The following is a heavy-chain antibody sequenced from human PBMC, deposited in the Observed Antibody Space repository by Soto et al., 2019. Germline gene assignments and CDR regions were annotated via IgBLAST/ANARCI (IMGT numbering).Heavy chain of an antibody. CDR3: ARVQDIVVVPAAMDV. CDR2: ISAYNGNT. Sequence: ASVKVSCKASGYTFTSYGISWVRQAPGQGLEWMGWISAYNGNTNYAQKLQGRVTMTTDTSTSTAYMELRSLRSDDTAVYYCARVQDIVVVPAAMDVWGQGTTVTVSS. J-gene: IGHJ6*02. CDR1: GYTFTSYG. D-gene: IGHD2-2*01. V-gene: IGHV1-18*01.